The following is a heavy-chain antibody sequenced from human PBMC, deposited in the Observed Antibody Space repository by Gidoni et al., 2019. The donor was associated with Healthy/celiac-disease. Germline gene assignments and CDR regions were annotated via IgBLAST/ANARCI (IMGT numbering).Heavy chain of an antibody. J-gene: IGHJ4*02. CDR2: INHSGST. V-gene: IGHV4-34*01. D-gene: IGHD2-15*01. CDR3: ARDGGKGWVDY. Sequence: QVQLQQWGAGLLMPSETLSLTCAVYGGSFSGYYWSWIRQPPGKGLEWIGEINHSGSTNYNPSLKSRVTISVDTSKNQFSLKLSSVTAADTAVYYCARDGGKGWVDYWGQGTLVTVSS. CDR1: GGSFSGYY.